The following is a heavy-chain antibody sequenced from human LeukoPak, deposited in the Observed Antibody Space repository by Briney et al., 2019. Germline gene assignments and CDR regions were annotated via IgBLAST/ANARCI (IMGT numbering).Heavy chain of an antibody. CDR2: IYIGGST. V-gene: IGHV3-53*01. D-gene: IGHD4-11*01. CDR1: GFTVSSNY. J-gene: IGHJ6*02. CDR3: ARDLGSNAYYYGMDV. Sequence: GGSLRLSCAASGFTVSSNYMSWVRQAPGKGLEWVSVIYIGGSTYYADSVKGRFTISTDNSKNTLYLQMNSLRAEDTAVYYCARDLGSNAYYYGMDVWGQGTTVTVSS.